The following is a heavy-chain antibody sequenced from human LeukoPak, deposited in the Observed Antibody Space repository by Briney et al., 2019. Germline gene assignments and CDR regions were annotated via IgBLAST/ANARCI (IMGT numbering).Heavy chain of an antibody. CDR1: GGSISSYY. D-gene: IGHD2-2*01. CDR2: IYTSGST. J-gene: IGHJ4*02. CDR3: ARHNSTAARRSYYFDY. Sequence: SETLSLTCTVSGGSISSYYWSWIRQPAGKGLEWIGRIYTSGSTNYNPSLKSRVTMSVDTSKNQFSLKLSSVTAADTAVYYCARHNSTAARRSYYFDYWGQGTLVTVSS. V-gene: IGHV4-4*07.